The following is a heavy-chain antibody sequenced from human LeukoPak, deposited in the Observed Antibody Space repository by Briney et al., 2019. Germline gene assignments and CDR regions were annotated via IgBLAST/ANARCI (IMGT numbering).Heavy chain of an antibody. Sequence: GRLMRISCAANGFTFSNYWMHLVRQAPWNCLLLFSRINRDGSSTSYADSVKGRFTISRDNAKNTMYLQMNSLRAEDTAVYYCFFKRKTAYDILTGYYTLGDAFDIWGQGTMVTVSS. V-gene: IGHV3-74*01. CDR2: INRDGSST. D-gene: IGHD3-9*01. CDR1: GFTFSNYW. J-gene: IGHJ3*02. CDR3: FFKRKTAYDILTGYYTLGDAFDI.